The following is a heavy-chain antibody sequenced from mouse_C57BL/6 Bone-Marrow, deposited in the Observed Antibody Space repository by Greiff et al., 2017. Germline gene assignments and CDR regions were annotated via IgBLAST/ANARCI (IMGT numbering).Heavy chain of an antibody. CDR1: GYTFTNYW. CDR2: IYPGGGYT. V-gene: IGHV1-63*01. CDR3: ARSRYYAMDY. Sequence: QVQLQQSGAELVRPGTSVKMSCKASGYTFTNYWIGWAKQRPGHGLEWIGDIYPGGGYTNYNEKFKGKATLTADKSSSTAYMQFSSLTSEDSAISYCARSRYYAMDYWGQGTSVTVSS. J-gene: IGHJ4*01.